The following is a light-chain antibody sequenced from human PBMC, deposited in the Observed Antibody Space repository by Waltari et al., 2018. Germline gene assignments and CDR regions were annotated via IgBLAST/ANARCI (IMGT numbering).Light chain of an antibody. J-gene: IGLJ1*01. CDR1: SSDVGGYNY. CDR3: CSYAGSSLYV. V-gene: IGLV2-11*01. CDR2: DVS. Sequence: QSALTQPRSVSGSPGQSVTISCTGTSSDVGGYNYVSWYQQHPGKAPKLMIYDVSKRPSGVPYRFSGSKSGNTASLTISGLQAEDEADYYCCSYAGSSLYVFGTGTKVTVL.